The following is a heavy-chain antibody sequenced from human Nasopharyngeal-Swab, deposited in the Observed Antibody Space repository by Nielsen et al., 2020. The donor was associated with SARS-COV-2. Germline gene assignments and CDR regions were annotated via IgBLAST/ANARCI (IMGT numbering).Heavy chain of an antibody. J-gene: IGHJ6*02. CDR2: INPSGGST. Sequence: WVRQAPGQGLEWMGIINPSGGSTSYAQKLQGRVTMTRDTSTSTVYMELSSLRSEDTAVYYCARGAYYGSGSYFHYYYGMDVWGQGTTVTVSS. CDR3: ARGAYYGSGSYFHYYYGMDV. D-gene: IGHD3-10*01. V-gene: IGHV1-46*01.